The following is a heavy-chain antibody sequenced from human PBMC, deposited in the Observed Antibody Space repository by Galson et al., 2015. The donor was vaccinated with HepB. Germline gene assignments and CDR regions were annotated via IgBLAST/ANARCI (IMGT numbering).Heavy chain of an antibody. J-gene: IGHJ4*02. V-gene: IGHV3-23*01. Sequence: SLRLSCAASGFTFSSYAMSWVRQAPGKGLGWVSAISGSGGSTYYADSVKGRFTISRDNSKNTLYLQMNSLRAEDTAVYYCAKVKGYSSGRYRGYFDYWGQGTLVTVSS. D-gene: IGHD6-19*01. CDR1: GFTFSSYA. CDR3: AKVKGYSSGRYRGYFDY. CDR2: ISGSGGST.